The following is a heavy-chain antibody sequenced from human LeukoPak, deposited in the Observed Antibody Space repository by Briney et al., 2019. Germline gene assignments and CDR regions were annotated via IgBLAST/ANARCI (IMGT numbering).Heavy chain of an antibody. CDR3: ARGNFLDAFHI. Sequence: SETLSLTCSVSGVSISSDYWSWIRQPPGKGLEWIGYMYYRGSSNYSPSLKSRVTISVDTSKNQFSLKLSSVTAADTAVYYCARGNFLDAFHIWGQGTMVTVSS. J-gene: IGHJ3*02. D-gene: IGHD2/OR15-2a*01. CDR2: MYYRGSS. V-gene: IGHV4-59*01. CDR1: GVSISSDY.